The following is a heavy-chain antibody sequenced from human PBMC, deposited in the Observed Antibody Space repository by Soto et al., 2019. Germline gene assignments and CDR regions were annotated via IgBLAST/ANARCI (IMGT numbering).Heavy chain of an antibody. J-gene: IGHJ5*01. Sequence: GGSLRLSCAASGFTFSTYTMNWVRQAPGKGLEWISSISSGSSYIYYAGSVKGRFTISRDNAKNSLFLQMNGLRADDTAVYYCARDILSGGAYPDSWGQGTKVTVSS. CDR2: ISSGSSYI. CDR3: ARDILSGGAYPDS. D-gene: IGHD3-10*01. V-gene: IGHV3-21*01. CDR1: GFTFSTYT.